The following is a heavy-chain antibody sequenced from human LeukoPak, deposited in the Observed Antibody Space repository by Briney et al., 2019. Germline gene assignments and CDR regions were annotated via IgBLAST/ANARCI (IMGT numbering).Heavy chain of an antibody. V-gene: IGHV3-21*01. D-gene: IGHD1-26*01. CDR2: ISSSSSYI. Sequence: GGSLRLSCAASGFTFSSYSMNWVRQAPGKGLEWVSSISSSSSYIYYADSVKGRFTISRDNAKNSLYLQMNSLGAEDTAVYYCARPGMGAGPFDYWGQGTLVTVSS. J-gene: IGHJ4*02. CDR3: ARPGMGAGPFDY. CDR1: GFTFSSYS.